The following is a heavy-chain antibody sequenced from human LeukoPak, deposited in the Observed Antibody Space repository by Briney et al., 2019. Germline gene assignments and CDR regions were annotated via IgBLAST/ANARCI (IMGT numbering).Heavy chain of an antibody. CDR3: AREIGSGGGY. CDR1: GSTFSSYS. J-gene: IGHJ4*02. D-gene: IGHD6-19*01. V-gene: IGHV3-21*01. Sequence: GRSLRLSCAASGSTFSSYSMNWVRQAPGKGLEWVSSISSSSSYIYYADSVKGRFTISRDNAKNSLYLQMNSLRAEDTAVYYCAREIGSGGGYWGQGTLVTVSS. CDR2: ISSSSSYI.